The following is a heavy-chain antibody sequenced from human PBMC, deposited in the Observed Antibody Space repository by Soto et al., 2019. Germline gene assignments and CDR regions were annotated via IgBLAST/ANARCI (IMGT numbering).Heavy chain of an antibody. D-gene: IGHD2-15*01. CDR1: GFTFSSYA. CDR3: AKPLGYCSGGSCYSSHWDY. Sequence: EVQLLESGGGLVQPGGSLRLSCAASGFTFSSYAMSWVRQAPGKGLEWVSAISGSGGSTYYADSVKGRFTISRDNSKNTLYLQMNSLRAEDTAVYYCAKPLGYCSGGSCYSSHWDYWGQGTLVTVSS. CDR2: ISGSGGST. V-gene: IGHV3-23*01. J-gene: IGHJ4*02.